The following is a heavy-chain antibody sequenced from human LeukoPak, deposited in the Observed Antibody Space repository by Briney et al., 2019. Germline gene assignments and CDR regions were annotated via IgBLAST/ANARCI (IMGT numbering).Heavy chain of an antibody. J-gene: IGHJ4*02. Sequence: SEPLSLTCTVSGGSVSVYYWSWIRQSPGKGLEWMGYIYYTGTTSYNPSLKSRVTISAETSKNQFSLNLISVTAADTAVYYCASRKLGNDYWGQGTLVTVSS. V-gene: IGHV4-59*02. CDR3: ASRKLGNDY. CDR2: IYYTGTT. D-gene: IGHD7-27*01. CDR1: GGSVSVYY.